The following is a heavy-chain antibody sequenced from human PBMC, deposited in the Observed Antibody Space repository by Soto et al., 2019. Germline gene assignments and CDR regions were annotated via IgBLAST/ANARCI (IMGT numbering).Heavy chain of an antibody. Sequence: VQLVESGGGLVKPGGSLRLSCAASGFTFSHYTMHWVRQAPGKGPEWISSITGSGDYIYYADSVKGRFTISRDNGQNSPFLQMNSLRAEDTAVFYCARDQSWLDTSIAPNYYSGLDVWGQGTTVTVSS. J-gene: IGHJ6*02. CDR3: ARDQSWLDTSIAPNYYSGLDV. D-gene: IGHD5-18*01. CDR1: GFTFSHYT. CDR2: ITGSGDYI. V-gene: IGHV3-21*01.